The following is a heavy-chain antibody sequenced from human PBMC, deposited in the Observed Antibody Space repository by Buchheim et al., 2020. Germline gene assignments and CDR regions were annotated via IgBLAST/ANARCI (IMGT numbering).Heavy chain of an antibody. D-gene: IGHD4-11*01. Sequence: EVQLVESGGGLVQPGGSLRLSCAASGFTFSSYWMRWVRQAPGKGLEWVANIKQDGSEKYYVDSVKGRFTISRDNAKNSLYLQMNSLRAEDTAVYYCARHWDSNIQLYYYYGMDVWGQGTT. J-gene: IGHJ6*02. CDR1: GFTFSSYW. V-gene: IGHV3-7*01. CDR3: ARHWDSNIQLYYYYGMDV. CDR2: IKQDGSEK.